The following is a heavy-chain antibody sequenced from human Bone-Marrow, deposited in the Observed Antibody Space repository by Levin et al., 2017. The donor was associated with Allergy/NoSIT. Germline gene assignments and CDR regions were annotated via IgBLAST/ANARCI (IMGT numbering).Heavy chain of an antibody. V-gene: IGHV3-66*01. J-gene: IGHJ4*02. CDR1: GFTVSRNY. D-gene: IGHD3-22*01. CDR3: ATGMYYYESSGYPLGY. CDR2: MFSGGST. Sequence: HAGGSLRLSCAASGFTVSRNYMSWVRQAPGKGPEWVSIMFSGGSTYYADSVKGRFTISRDNSQNMVYLQMNSLRAEDTAVYYCATGMYYYESSGYPLGYWGQGTLATVSS.